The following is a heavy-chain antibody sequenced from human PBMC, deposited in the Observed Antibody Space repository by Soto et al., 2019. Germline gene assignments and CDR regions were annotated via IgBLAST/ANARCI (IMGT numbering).Heavy chain of an antibody. CDR2: ISAYNGNT. Sequence: ASMKVSCKASGYTFTSYGISWVRQAPGQGLEWMGWISAYNGNTNYAQKLQGRVTMTTDTSTSTAYMELRSLRSDDTAVYYCAREAGTSHYYYYGMDVWGQGTTVTVSS. CDR3: AREAGTSHYYYYGMDV. J-gene: IGHJ6*02. CDR1: GYTFTSYG. V-gene: IGHV1-18*04. D-gene: IGHD1-1*01.